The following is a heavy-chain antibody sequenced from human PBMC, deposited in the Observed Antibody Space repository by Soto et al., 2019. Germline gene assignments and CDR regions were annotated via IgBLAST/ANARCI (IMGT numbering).Heavy chain of an antibody. CDR3: AKSGSGYDLINYFDY. D-gene: IGHD5-12*01. CDR2: ISYDGSNK. CDR1: GFTFSSYG. J-gene: IGHJ4*02. Sequence: GGSLRLSCAASGFTFSSYGMHWVRQAPGKGLEWVAVISYDGSNKYYADSVKGRFTISRDNSKNTLYLQMNSLRAEDTAVYYCAKSGSGYDLINYFDYWGQGTLVTVSS. V-gene: IGHV3-30*18.